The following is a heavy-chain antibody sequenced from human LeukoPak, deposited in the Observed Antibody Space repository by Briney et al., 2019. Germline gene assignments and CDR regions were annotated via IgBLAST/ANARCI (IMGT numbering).Heavy chain of an antibody. CDR3: ATRSVVVPAAINAFDI. V-gene: IGHV4-4*07. D-gene: IGHD2-2*01. CDR1: GGSISGYY. CDR2: IYTSGTT. Sequence: SETLSLTCTVSGGSISGYYWTWIRQPAGKGLEWIGRIYTSGTTNYNPSLKSRVTMSLDTSKNQFSLKLSSVTAADTAVYYCATRSVVVPAAINAFDIWGQGTMVTVSS. J-gene: IGHJ3*02.